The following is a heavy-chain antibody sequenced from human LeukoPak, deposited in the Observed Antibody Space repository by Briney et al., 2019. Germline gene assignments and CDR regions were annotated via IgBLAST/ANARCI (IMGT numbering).Heavy chain of an antibody. CDR2: IYHSGST. V-gene: IGHV4-30-2*01. D-gene: IGHD2/OR15-2a*01. CDR1: GGSISSGGYS. Sequence: PSETLSLTCAVSGGSISSGGYSWSWIRQPPGKGLEWIGYIYHSGSTYYNPSLKSRVTISVDRSKNQFSLKLSSVTAADTAVYYCAGESGGEYEPYFDYWGQGTLVTVSS. CDR3: AGESGGEYEPYFDY. J-gene: IGHJ4*02.